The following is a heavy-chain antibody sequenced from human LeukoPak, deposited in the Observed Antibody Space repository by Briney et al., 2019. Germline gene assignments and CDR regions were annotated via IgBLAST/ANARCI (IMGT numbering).Heavy chain of an antibody. CDR3: ARALMDYYYGSGSYGGYYFDY. CDR1: GGSISSSSYY. J-gene: IGHJ4*02. CDR2: IYYSGST. V-gene: IGHV4-39*07. D-gene: IGHD3-10*01. Sequence: SETLSLTCTVSGGSISSSSYYWGWIRQPPGKGLEWIGSIYYSGSTYYNPSLKSRVTISVDTSKNQFSLKLSSVTAADTAVYYCARALMDYYYGSGSYGGYYFDYWGQGTLVTVSS.